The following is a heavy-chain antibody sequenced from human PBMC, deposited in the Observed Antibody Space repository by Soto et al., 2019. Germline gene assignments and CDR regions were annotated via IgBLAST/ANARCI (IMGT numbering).Heavy chain of an antibody. CDR3: ARLYSSSWYGDY. Sequence: SETLSLTCTVSGGSISGSSYYWGWIRQPPGKGLEWIGSIYYSGSTYYNPSLKSRVTISVDTSKNQFSLKLSSVTAADTAVYYCARLYSSSWYGDYWGQGTLVTVSS. D-gene: IGHD6-13*01. CDR2: IYYSGST. CDR1: GGSISGSSYY. V-gene: IGHV4-39*01. J-gene: IGHJ4*02.